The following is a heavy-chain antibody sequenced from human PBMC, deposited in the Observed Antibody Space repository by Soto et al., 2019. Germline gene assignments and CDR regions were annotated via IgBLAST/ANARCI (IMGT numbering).Heavy chain of an antibody. V-gene: IGHV4-34*01. Sequence: SEALSLPSAVYGWPFSGYDWRVICQPPGKGLEWIGEINHSGSTNYNPSLKSRVTISVDTSKNQFSLKLSSVTAADTAVYYCARERKRGYYYYYGMDVWGQGTTV. CDR2: INHSGST. D-gene: IGHD3-10*01. CDR3: ARERKRGYYYYYGMDV. CDR1: GWPFSGYD. J-gene: IGHJ6*02.